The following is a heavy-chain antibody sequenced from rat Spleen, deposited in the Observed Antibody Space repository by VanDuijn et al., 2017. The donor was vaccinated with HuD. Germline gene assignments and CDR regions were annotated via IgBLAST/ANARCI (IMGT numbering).Heavy chain of an antibody. CDR2: ITTTGGTT. D-gene: IGHD4-1*01. Sequence: EVQLVESGGGLVQPGRSLKLSCAASGFTFNNYWMTWIRQAPGKGLECIASITTTGGTTYYPDSVKGRFTLSRENSKSTLYLQMNSLRSEDTATYYCTREGGLWGQGVMVTVSS. CDR3: TREGGL. V-gene: IGHV5-31*01. J-gene: IGHJ2*01. CDR1: GFTFNNYW.